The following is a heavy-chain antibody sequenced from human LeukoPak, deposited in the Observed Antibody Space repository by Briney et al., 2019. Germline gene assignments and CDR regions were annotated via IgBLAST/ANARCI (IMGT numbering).Heavy chain of an antibody. CDR3: ARDTDIVVVPAAPGY. V-gene: IGHV1-18*01. Sequence: ASEKVSCKASGYTFTSYGISWVRQAPGQGLEWMGWISAYNGNTNYAQKLQGRVTMTTDTSTSTAYMELRSLRSDDTAVYYCARDTDIVVVPAAPGYWGQGTLVTVSS. J-gene: IGHJ4*02. CDR2: ISAYNGNT. CDR1: GYTFTSYG. D-gene: IGHD2-2*01.